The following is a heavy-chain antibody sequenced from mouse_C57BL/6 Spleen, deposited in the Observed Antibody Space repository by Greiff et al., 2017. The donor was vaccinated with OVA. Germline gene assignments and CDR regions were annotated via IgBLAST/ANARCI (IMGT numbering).Heavy chain of an antibody. V-gene: IGHV1-26*01. Sequence: VQLQQSGPELVKPGASVKISCKASGYTFTDYYMNWVKQSHGKSLEWIGDINPNNGGTSYNQKFKGKATLTVDKSSSTAYMELRSLTSEDSAVYYCAKKRELDYYGSSYYFDYWGQGTTLTVSS. D-gene: IGHD1-1*01. CDR3: AKKRELDYYGSSYYFDY. CDR2: INPNNGGT. CDR1: GYTFTDYY. J-gene: IGHJ2*01.